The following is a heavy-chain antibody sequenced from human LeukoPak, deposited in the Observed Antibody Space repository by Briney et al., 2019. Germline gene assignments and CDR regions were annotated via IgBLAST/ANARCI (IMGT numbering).Heavy chain of an antibody. CDR1: GFTFRSYW. CDR3: ARSEGTTWIQLWSPFDY. D-gene: IGHD5-18*01. CDR2: INSDGSST. V-gene: IGHV3-74*01. J-gene: IGHJ4*02. Sequence: PGGSLRLSCAASGFTFRSYWMHWVRQAPGKGLVWVSRINSDGSSTSYADSVKGRFTISRDNAKNTLYLQMNSLRAEDTAVYYCARSEGTTWIQLWSPFDYWGQGTLVTVSS.